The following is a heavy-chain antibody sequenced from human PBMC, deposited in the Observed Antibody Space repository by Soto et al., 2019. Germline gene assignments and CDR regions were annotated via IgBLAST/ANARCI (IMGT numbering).Heavy chain of an antibody. V-gene: IGHV3-33*01. Sequence: ESGGGVVQPGRSLGLSCAASGFTFSSYGMHWVRQAPGKGLEWVAVIYYDGSNKYYADSVKGRFTISRDNSKNTLYLQMNSLRAEDTAVYYCARSQYSSSWYPFDYWGQGTLVTVSS. J-gene: IGHJ4*02. D-gene: IGHD6-13*01. CDR2: IYYDGSNK. CDR1: GFTFSSYG. CDR3: ARSQYSSSWYPFDY.